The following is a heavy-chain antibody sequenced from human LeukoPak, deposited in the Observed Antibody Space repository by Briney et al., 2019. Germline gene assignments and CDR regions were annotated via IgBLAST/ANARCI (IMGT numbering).Heavy chain of an antibody. V-gene: IGHV4-59*01. CDR1: GGSISSYY. CDR2: VYYSGST. J-gene: IGHJ1*01. D-gene: IGHD3-22*01. CDR3: ARMPYDSSGYYKH. Sequence: KASETLSLTCTVSGGSISSYYWSWIRQAPGKGLEWIGYVYYSGSTEYDPSLKSRVTISVDTSKNQFSLKMNSVTAADTAVYYCARMPYDSSGYYKHWGQGTLVTVSS.